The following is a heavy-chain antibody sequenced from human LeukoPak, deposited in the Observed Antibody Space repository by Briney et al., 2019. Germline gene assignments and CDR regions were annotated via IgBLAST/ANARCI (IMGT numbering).Heavy chain of an antibody. J-gene: IGHJ4*02. CDR1: GGTFSSYA. CDR3: AKQLGYCSDGSCYFPY. V-gene: IGHV1-69*13. CDR2: IIPIFGTA. D-gene: IGHD2-15*01. Sequence: ASVKVSCKASGGTFSSYAISWVRQAPGQGLEWMGGIIPIFGTANYAQKFQGRVTITADESTSTAYMELSSLRSEDTAVYYCAKQLGYCSDGSCYFPYWGQGTLVTVSS.